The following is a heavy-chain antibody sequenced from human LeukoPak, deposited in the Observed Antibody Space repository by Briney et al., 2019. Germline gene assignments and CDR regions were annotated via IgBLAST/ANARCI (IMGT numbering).Heavy chain of an antibody. D-gene: IGHD3-22*01. V-gene: IGHV3-33*01. CDR2: IWYDGSNQ. CDR1: GFTFSSYG. CDR3: ERDIDYDTSSPDY. J-gene: IGHJ4*02. Sequence: PGGSLRLSCAASGFTFSSYGMHWVRQAPGKGLEWVAIIWYDGSNQYYADFVKGRFTISRDNSKNTVYLQMNRLRAEDTAVYYCERDIDYDTSSPDYWGQGTLVTVSS.